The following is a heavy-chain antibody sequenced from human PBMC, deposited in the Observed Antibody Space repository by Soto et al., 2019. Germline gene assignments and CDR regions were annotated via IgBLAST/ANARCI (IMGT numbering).Heavy chain of an antibody. J-gene: IGHJ4*02. D-gene: IGHD1-26*01. CDR2: IKQDGSEK. CDR1: GFTFSSDW. V-gene: IGHV3-7*04. Sequence: EVQLVESGGGLVQPGGSLRLSCAASGFTFSSDWMSWVRQAPGKGLERVANIKQDGSEKYYVDSVKGRFTISRDNAKNSLYLQMNSLRAEDTAVYYCARDRLEEATPWDWGQGTLFTVSS. CDR3: ARDRLEEATPWD.